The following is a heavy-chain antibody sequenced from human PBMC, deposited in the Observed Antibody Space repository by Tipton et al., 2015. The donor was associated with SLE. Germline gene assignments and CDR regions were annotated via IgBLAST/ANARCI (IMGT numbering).Heavy chain of an antibody. CDR2: IYQSGNT. CDR1: GFSISSGYY. Sequence: GLVKPSETLSLSCDVSGFSISSGYYWGWIRQPPGKGLEWIGSIYQSGNTYYNPSLKSRISMSTDTFKNQVFLRRSSVTAADTAVYYCARHDYDDNGYYMHYFDYWGQGTLVTVSS. J-gene: IGHJ4*02. CDR3: ARHDYDDNGYYMHYFDY. D-gene: IGHD3-22*01. V-gene: IGHV4-38-2*01.